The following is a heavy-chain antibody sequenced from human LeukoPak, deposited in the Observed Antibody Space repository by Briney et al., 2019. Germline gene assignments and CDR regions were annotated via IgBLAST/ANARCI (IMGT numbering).Heavy chain of an antibody. CDR3: AGLDAVAGYFDY. D-gene: IGHD6-19*01. V-gene: IGHV3-53*01. J-gene: IGHJ4*02. CDR2: IYSGGST. CDR1: XXXXSSXX. Sequence: ASXXXXSSXXXXXVRQXXGXXXXWVSVIYSGGSTYYADSVKGRFTISRDSSKNTLYLQMNSLRAEDTAVYYCAGLDAVAGYFDYWGQGTLVTVSS.